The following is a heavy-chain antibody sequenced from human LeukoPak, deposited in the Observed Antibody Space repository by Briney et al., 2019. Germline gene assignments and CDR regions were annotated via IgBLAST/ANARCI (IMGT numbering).Heavy chain of an antibody. CDR2: ICDDGNCK. D-gene: IGHD6-13*01. J-gene: IGHJ4*02. CDR3: VAAPGIHYFDY. V-gene: IGHV3-33*01. CDR1: GFTFSSYG. Sequence: GGSLRLSCAASGFTFSSYGMHWVRQAPGKGLEWVAVICDDGNCKYYADSVKGRFTISRDNSNNTLSLQMNSPRAEDTALYYCVAAPGIHYFDYWGQGTLVTVSS.